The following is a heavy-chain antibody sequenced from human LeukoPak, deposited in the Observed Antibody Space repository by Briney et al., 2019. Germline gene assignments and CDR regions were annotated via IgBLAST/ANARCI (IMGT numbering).Heavy chain of an antibody. J-gene: IGHJ4*02. Sequence: GGSLRLSCAASGFTFSSNGMSWVRQAPGKGLEWVSAISVSGGSTYYADPFKGRFTISRDNSNNTLSLQMSSLRAEDTAVYYCAKFGREGGRYSGSYLTFFDYWGQGTLVTVSS. CDR2: ISVSGGST. CDR1: GFTFSSNG. V-gene: IGHV3-23*01. D-gene: IGHD1-26*01. CDR3: AKFGREGGRYSGSYLTFFDY.